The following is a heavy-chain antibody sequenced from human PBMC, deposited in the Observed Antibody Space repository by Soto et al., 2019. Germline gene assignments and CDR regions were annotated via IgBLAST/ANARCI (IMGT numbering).Heavy chain of an antibody. D-gene: IGHD1-26*01. Sequence: ASVKVSFKASGYTFSDHAISWGRQAPEQGLEWMGGISCYSYYTTYAQKFQGRVTMTTDTPTSTVHMELRNLKYDDTAVYYCARDVESELVALEYNVYALDVCRQGTTVTVSS. CDR2: ISCYSYYT. J-gene: IGHJ6*02. CDR1: GYTFSDHA. V-gene: IGHV1-18*01. CDR3: ARDVESELVALEYNVYALDV.